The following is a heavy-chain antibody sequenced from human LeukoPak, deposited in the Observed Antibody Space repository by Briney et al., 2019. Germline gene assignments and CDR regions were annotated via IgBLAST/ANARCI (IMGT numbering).Heavy chain of an antibody. CDR2: IYYSGST. CDR1: GGSVSSGSYY. J-gene: IGHJ5*02. V-gene: IGHV4-61*01. D-gene: IGHD3-16*01. CDR3: ARYLRSYPNWFDP. Sequence: SETLSLTCTVPGGSVSSGSYYWSWIPQPPGRGLEWIGYIYYSGSTNYNPSLKSRVIISVDTSKNQFSLKLTSVTAADTAVYYCARYLRSYPNWFDPWGQGALVTVSS.